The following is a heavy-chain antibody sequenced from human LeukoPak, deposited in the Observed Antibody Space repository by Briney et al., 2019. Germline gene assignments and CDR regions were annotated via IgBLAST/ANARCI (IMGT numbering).Heavy chain of an antibody. D-gene: IGHD1-1*01. CDR3: ARGNWNDVLFGAFDI. Sequence: PSETLSLTCAVYGGSSSGYYWSWIRQPPGKALEWIGEINHSGSTNYNPSLKSRVTISVDTSKNQFSLKLSSVTAADTAVYYCARGNWNDVLFGAFDIWGQGTMVTVSS. CDR2: INHSGST. V-gene: IGHV4-34*01. J-gene: IGHJ3*02. CDR1: GGSSSGYY.